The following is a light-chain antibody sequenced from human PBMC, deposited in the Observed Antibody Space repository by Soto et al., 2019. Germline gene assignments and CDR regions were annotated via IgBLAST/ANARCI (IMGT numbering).Light chain of an antibody. CDR2: GTI. V-gene: IGLV1-40*01. CDR1: SSNIGAGYD. CDR3: AAWDDSLYGVV. J-gene: IGLJ2*01. Sequence: QSVLTQPPSVSGAPGQRVTISCTGSSSNIGAGYDVHWYQQRPETAPKLLIFGTINRPSGVPDRFSGSKSGTSASLAITGLQAEDEGDYYCAAWDDSLYGVVFGGGTKLTVL.